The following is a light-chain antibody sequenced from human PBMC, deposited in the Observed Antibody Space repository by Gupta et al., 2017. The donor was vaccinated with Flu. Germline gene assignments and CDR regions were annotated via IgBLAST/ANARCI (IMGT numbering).Light chain of an antibody. CDR2: DTS. Sequence: QSVVTQELSLTVSPRGTVTLTCDSSAGAVTSDHYPYWLQQKPGQAPRTLIFDTSNRHTWTPARFSGSLLGGKAALTLSGAQAEDEAEYYCLLFYPGAVLFGGGTELTVL. J-gene: IGLJ2*01. V-gene: IGLV7-46*01. CDR3: LLFYPGAVL. CDR1: AGAVTSDHY.